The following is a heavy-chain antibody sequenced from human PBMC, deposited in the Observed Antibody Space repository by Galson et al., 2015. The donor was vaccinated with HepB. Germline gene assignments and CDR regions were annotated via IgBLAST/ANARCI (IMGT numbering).Heavy chain of an antibody. Sequence: SVKVSCKASGYIFTGYYINWVRQAPGQGLEWMGRINPNSGGTNYAQKFQGRVTMTRDMSINTAYLELNSLRSDDTAIYYCATGFKLAGAAWGQGTLVTVSS. CDR2: INPNSGGT. J-gene: IGHJ5*02. CDR1: GYIFTGYY. D-gene: IGHD6-19*01. CDR3: ATGFKLAGAA. V-gene: IGHV1-2*06.